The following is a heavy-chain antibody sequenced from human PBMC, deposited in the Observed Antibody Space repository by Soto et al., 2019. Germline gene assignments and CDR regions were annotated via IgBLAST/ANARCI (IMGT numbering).Heavy chain of an antibody. J-gene: IGHJ5*02. CDR1: SGSISSSNW. CDR3: ARVGYSNFHMGWFDP. Sequence: SETLSLTCAVSSGSISSSNWWSWVRQPPGKGLEWIGEIYHSGSTNYNPSLKSRVTISVDKSKNQFSLKLSSVTAADTAVYYCARVGYSNFHMGWFDPWGQGTLVTVSS. CDR2: IYHSGST. V-gene: IGHV4-4*02. D-gene: IGHD4-4*01.